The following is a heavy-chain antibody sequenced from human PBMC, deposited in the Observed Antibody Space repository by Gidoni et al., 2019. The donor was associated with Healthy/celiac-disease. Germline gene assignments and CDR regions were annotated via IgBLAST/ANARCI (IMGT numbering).Heavy chain of an antibody. CDR2: IWYDGSNK. Sequence: QVQLVESGGGVVQPGRSLRLSCAASGFTFSSYGMPWVRQAPGKGLGWVAVIWYDGSNKYDADSVKCLFTISRDNSKNTLYLQMNSLRAEYTAVYYCARDKSSSSYFDYWGQGTLVTVSS. J-gene: IGHJ4*02. D-gene: IGHD6-6*01. V-gene: IGHV3-33*01. CDR1: GFTFSSYG. CDR3: ARDKSSSSYFDY.